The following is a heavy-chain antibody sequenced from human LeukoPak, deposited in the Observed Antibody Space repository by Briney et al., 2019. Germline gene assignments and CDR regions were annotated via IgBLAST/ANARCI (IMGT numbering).Heavy chain of an antibody. CDR3: ARDPTAPMMIGVDY. D-gene: IGHD3-22*01. CDR1: GFTFSSYS. J-gene: IGHJ4*02. Sequence: GGSLRLSCAASGFTFSSYSMNWVRQAPGKGLEWVSSISSSSSSIYYADSVKGRFTISRDNAKNSVYLQMSSLRAEDTALYYCARDPTAPMMIGVDYWGQGTLVTVSS. V-gene: IGHV3-21*04. CDR2: ISSSSSSI.